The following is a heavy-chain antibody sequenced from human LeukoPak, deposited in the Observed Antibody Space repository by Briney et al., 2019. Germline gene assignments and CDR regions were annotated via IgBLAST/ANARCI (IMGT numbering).Heavy chain of an antibody. J-gene: IGHJ4*02. CDR2: INHSGST. V-gene: IGHV4-34*01. D-gene: IGHD6-19*01. Sequence: SETLSLTCAVYGGSFSGYYWSWIRQPPGKGLEWIGEINHSGSTNYNPSLKSRVTISVDTSNNQFSLKLTSVTAADTAVYYCASSQWVVPGSHWGQGALVIVSS. CDR3: ASSQWVVPGSH. CDR1: GGSFSGYY.